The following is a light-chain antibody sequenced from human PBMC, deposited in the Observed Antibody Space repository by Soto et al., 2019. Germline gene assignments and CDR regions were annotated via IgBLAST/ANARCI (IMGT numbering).Light chain of an antibody. CDR2: AAS. CDR3: QQSYSTPWT. CDR1: QSISSY. J-gene: IGKJ1*01. Sequence: DIQMTQSPSSLSASVGDRVTMSCGASQSISSYLNWYQQKPGKAPKLLIYAASSLQSGVPSRFSGSGSGTDFTLTISSLQPEDFATYYCQQSYSTPWTFGQGTKVDIK. V-gene: IGKV1-39*01.